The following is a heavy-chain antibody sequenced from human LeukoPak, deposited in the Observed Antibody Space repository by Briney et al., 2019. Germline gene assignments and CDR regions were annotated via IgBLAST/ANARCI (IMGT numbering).Heavy chain of an antibody. CDR3: AKLSSYYDSSGYRSYYFDY. CDR1: GFTFSSYS. J-gene: IGHJ4*02. V-gene: IGHV3-23*01. D-gene: IGHD3-22*01. CDR2: ISGSGGST. Sequence: GGSLRLSCAASGFTFSSYSMNWVRQAPGKGLEWVSAISGSGGSTYYADSVKGRFTISRDNSKNTLYLQMNSLRAEDTAVYYCAKLSSYYDSSGYRSYYFDYWGQGTLVTVSS.